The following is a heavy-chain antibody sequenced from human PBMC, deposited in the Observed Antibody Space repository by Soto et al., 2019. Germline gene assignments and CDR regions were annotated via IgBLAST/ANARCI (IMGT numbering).Heavy chain of an antibody. Sequence: PSQTLSLTCAISGDSVSSDSAAWNWIRQSPSRGLEWLGRTYYRSKWSNDYAVSVKSRITINPDTSKNQFSLQLNSVTPEDTAVYSCARFLAEGIDALDVWGQGPMVTGSS. J-gene: IGHJ3*01. CDR3: ARFLAEGIDALDV. CDR1: GDSVSSDSAA. CDR2: TYYRSKWSN. V-gene: IGHV6-1*01.